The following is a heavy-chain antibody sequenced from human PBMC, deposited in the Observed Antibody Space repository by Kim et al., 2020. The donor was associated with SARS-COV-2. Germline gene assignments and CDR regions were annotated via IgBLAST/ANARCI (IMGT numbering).Heavy chain of an antibody. Sequence: GESLKISCKGSGYSFTSYWIGWVRQMPGKGLEWMGIIYPGDSDTRYSPSFQGQVTISADKSISTAYLQWSSLKASDTAMYYCASSLRRLGTGNLDWYFDLWGRGTLVTVSS. CDR2: IYPGDSDT. D-gene: IGHD3-16*01. J-gene: IGHJ2*01. CDR1: GYSFTSYW. CDR3: ASSLRRLGTGNLDWYFDL. V-gene: IGHV5-51*01.